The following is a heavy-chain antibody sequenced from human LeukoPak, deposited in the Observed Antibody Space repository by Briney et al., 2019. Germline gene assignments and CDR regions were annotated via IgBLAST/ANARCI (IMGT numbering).Heavy chain of an antibody. Sequence: GGSLRLSCAASGFTFSSYWMSWVRQAPGKGLEWVANIKQDGSEKYYVDSVKGRFTISRDNAKNSLYLQMNSLRAEDTAVYYCARSLGDILTGYCAFDIWGQGTMVTVSS. D-gene: IGHD3-9*01. CDR1: GFTFSSYW. V-gene: IGHV3-7*03. CDR3: ARSLGDILTGYCAFDI. J-gene: IGHJ3*02. CDR2: IKQDGSEK.